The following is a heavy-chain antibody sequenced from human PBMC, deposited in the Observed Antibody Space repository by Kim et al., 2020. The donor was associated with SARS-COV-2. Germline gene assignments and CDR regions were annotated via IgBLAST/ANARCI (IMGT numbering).Heavy chain of an antibody. D-gene: IGHD3-9*01. CDR2: IYYSGST. CDR1: GGSISSYY. CDR3: ARGDSGYDILTGYALPTYNWFDP. Sequence: SETLSLTCTVSGGSISSYYWSWIRQPPGKGLEWIGYIYYSGSTNYNPSLKSRVTISVDTSKNQFSLKLSSVTAADTAVYYCARGDSGYDILTGYALPTYNWFDPCGQGTLVTVSS. V-gene: IGHV4-59*01. J-gene: IGHJ5*02.